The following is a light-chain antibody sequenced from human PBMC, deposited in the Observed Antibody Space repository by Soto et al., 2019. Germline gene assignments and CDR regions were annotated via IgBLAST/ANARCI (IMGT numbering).Light chain of an antibody. Sequence: EIQMTQSPSTLSASVGDRVTITCRASQSISSWLAWYQQKPGKAPKLLIYKASSLESGVPSRFSGSGSGTEFTLTIISLQPDDFATYYCQQYNSYPLTFGGGTKVEIK. CDR1: QSISSW. CDR3: QQYNSYPLT. V-gene: IGKV1-5*03. J-gene: IGKJ4*01. CDR2: KAS.